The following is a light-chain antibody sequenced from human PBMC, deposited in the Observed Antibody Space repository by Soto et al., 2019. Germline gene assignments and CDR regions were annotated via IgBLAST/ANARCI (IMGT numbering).Light chain of an antibody. CDR2: NTN. J-gene: IGLJ2*01. CDR3: VLYMGRGISV. V-gene: IGLV8-61*01. CDR1: SGSVSSNHY. Sequence: QAVVTQEPSVSVSPGGTVTLTCGLTSGSVSSNHYPSWYQQTPGQAPRTLIYNTNTRASGVPDRFSGSILGNMAALTITGAQAEDESDYYCVLYMGRGISVFGGGTKLTVL.